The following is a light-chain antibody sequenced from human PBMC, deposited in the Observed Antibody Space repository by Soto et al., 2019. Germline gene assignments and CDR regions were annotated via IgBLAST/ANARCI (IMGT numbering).Light chain of an antibody. CDR3: TSYTARAKCLL. CDR1: NSDIGSYNF. Sequence: QSALTQPASVSGSPGQSISISCTGTNSDIGSYNFVSWYQHHPGKAPKLIISGVTNRPSGVSARFSGSKSGNTASLTISGLQPDDEGDYYCTSYTARAKCLLFGGGTKVTVL. CDR2: GVT. J-gene: IGLJ2*01. V-gene: IGLV2-14*01.